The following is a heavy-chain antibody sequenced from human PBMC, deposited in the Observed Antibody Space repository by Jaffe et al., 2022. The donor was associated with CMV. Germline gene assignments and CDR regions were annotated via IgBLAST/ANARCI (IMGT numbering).Heavy chain of an antibody. J-gene: IGHJ5*02. D-gene: IGHD2-2*02. CDR2: IYYSGST. CDR3: ARHQVPAAIHENWFDP. V-gene: IGHV4-39*01. CDR1: GGSISSSSYY. Sequence: QLQLQESGPGLVKPSETLSLTCTVSGGSISSSSYYWGWIRQPPGKGLEWIGSIYYSGSTYYNPSLKSRVTISVDTSKNQFSLKLSSVTAADTAVYYCARHQVPAAIHENWFDPWGQGTLVTVSS.